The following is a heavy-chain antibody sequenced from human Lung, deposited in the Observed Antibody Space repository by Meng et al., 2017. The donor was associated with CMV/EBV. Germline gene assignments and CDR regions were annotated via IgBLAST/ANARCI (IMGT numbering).Heavy chain of an antibody. CDR3: EGGRSNWNDYPFVY. J-gene: IGHJ4*02. V-gene: IGHV4-34*01. CDR2: INHSGTT. D-gene: IGHD1-1*01. Sequence: SCAVYGGSFSGYYWSWIRQPPGKGLEWIGEINHSGTTNYNPSLESRATISGDTSKNHFSLMLSTMAAAETAVYYCEGGRSNWNDYPFVYWGQGTLVTVSS. CDR1: GGSFSGYY.